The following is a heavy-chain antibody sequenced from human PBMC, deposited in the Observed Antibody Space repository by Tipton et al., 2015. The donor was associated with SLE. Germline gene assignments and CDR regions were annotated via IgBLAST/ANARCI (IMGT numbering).Heavy chain of an antibody. CDR1: GDFISNVGYY. CDR3: AREGDSSAHYYSHGVTV. CDR2: MYYNGRTD. D-gene: IGHD2-15*01. J-gene: IGHJ6*01. V-gene: IGHV4-31*03. Sequence: TLSLTCTVSGDFISNVGYYWTWIRQFPGKGLEYIGSMYYNGRTDSYNPSLETRVSISLDTSKNQFSLKMSSVTAADTAIYYCAREGDSSAHYYSHGVTVSGQGTTVNVSS.